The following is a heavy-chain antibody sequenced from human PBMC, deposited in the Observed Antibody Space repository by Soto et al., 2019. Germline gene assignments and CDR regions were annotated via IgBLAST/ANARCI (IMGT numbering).Heavy chain of an antibody. V-gene: IGHV1-24*01. CDR3: ARTAPMDAGDKYYYDF. J-gene: IGHJ4*02. CDR1: GHKVTELS. Sequence: ASVKVSCKVSGHKVTELSIYWMRQSPGTGLECMGGFDPKDGLPVYAQNFEGRVTMTEDASTDTVYMDLRSLTSEDTAIYYCARTAPMDAGDKYYYDFWGQGALVTVSS. CDR2: FDPKDGLP. D-gene: IGHD3-16*01.